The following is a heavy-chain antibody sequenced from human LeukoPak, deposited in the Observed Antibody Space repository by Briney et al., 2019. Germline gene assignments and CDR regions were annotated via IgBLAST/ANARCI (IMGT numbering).Heavy chain of an antibody. CDR1: GYTFTSYD. J-gene: IGHJ3*02. D-gene: IGHD6-19*01. V-gene: IGHV1-18*01. Sequence: GASVKVSCKASGYTFTSYDISWVRQAPGQGLEWMGWISAYNGNTNYAQKLQGRVTMTTDTSTSTAYMELRSLRSDDTAVYYCASLVAGTFAFDIWGQGTMVTVSS. CDR3: ASLVAGTFAFDI. CDR2: ISAYNGNT.